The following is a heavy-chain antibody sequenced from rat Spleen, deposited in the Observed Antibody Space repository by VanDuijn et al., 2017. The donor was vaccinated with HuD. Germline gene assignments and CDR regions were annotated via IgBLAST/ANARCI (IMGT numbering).Heavy chain of an antibody. D-gene: IGHD1-2*01. Sequence: EVQLVETGGGLVQPGRSLKLSCVASGFTFNSYWIYWIRQAPGEGLEWVSSISPDGGSTYYPDSVKGRFTISRDNAENTVYLQMHSLRSEDTATYYCGKDMNYYSTYPFYVMGAWGQGASVTVSS. J-gene: IGHJ4*01. V-gene: IGHV5-58*01. CDR2: ISPDGGST. CDR1: GFTFNSYW. CDR3: GKDMNYYSTYPFYVMGA.